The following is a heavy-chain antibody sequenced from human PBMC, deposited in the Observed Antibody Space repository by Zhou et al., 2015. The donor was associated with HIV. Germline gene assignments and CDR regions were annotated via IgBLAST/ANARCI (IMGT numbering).Heavy chain of an antibody. Sequence: QLQLVQSGAEVKKPGSSVKVSCKASGGTFSSYAISWVRQAPGQGLEWMGGIIPIFGTPNYAQKFQGRVTITADRSTNTAYMELRSLTFEDTALYYCARRSDISDYFDYWGQGTLVTVSS. CDR3: ARRSDISDYFDY. CDR1: GGTFSSYA. V-gene: IGHV1-69*06. CDR2: IIPIFGTP. J-gene: IGHJ4*02. D-gene: IGHD3-3*02.